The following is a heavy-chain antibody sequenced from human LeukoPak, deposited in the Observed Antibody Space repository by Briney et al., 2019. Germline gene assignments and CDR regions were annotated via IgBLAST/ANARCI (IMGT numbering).Heavy chain of an antibody. D-gene: IGHD2/OR15-2a*01. V-gene: IGHV4-4*07. J-gene: IGHJ6*03. CDR2: IYYSGIT. CDR3: ASVTGSYYFYYYMAV. Sequence: SETLSLTCTVSGGSISSYYWSWIRQPAGKGLEWIGSIYYSGITYYNPSLKSRVTISVDTSKNQFSLKLSSVTAADTAVYYCASVTGSYYFYYYMAVWGKGTTVTVSS. CDR1: GGSISSYY.